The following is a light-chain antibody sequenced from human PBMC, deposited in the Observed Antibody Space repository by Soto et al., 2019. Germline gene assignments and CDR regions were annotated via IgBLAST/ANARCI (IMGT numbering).Light chain of an antibody. Sequence: QSVLTQPASVSGSPGQSITISCTGTSSDVGAYNYVSWYQQHPGKAPKLLIFEVSSRPSGASNRFSGSKSGSTASLTISGLQAEDEADYYCSSYADSDTLYVFGTGTKVTVL. V-gene: IGLV2-14*01. J-gene: IGLJ1*01. CDR1: SSDVGAYNY. CDR3: SSYADSDTLYV. CDR2: EVS.